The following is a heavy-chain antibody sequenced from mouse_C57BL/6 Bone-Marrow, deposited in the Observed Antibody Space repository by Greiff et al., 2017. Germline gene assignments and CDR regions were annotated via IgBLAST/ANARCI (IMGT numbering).Heavy chain of an antibody. V-gene: IGHV1-19*01. CDR2: INPYNGGT. Sequence: EVQLQQSGPVLVKPGASVKMSCKASGYTFTDYYMNWVKQSHGKSLEWIGVINPYNGGTSYNQKFKGKATLTVDKSSSTAYMELNSLTSEDSAVYYCARNGSRLYYFDYWGQGTTLTGSS. CDR3: ARNGSRLYYFDY. D-gene: IGHD1-1*01. CDR1: GYTFTDYY. J-gene: IGHJ2*01.